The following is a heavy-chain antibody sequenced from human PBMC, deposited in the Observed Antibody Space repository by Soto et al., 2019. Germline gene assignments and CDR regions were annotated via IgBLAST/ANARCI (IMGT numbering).Heavy chain of an antibody. V-gene: IGHV4-34*01. Sequence: SETLSLTCAVYGESFSGYYWSWIRQPPGKGLEWIGEINHSGSTNYNPSLKSRVTISVDTSKNQFSLKLSSVTAADTAVYYCARARAAAGSINYWGQGTLVTVSS. CDR1: GESFSGYY. D-gene: IGHD6-13*01. CDR3: ARARAAAGSINY. J-gene: IGHJ4*02. CDR2: INHSGST.